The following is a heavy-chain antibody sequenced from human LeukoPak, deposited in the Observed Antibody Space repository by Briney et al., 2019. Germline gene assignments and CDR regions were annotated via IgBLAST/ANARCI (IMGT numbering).Heavy chain of an antibody. J-gene: IGHJ3*02. CDR1: GYTFTGYY. CDR2: INPTSGGT. V-gene: IGHV1-2*02. Sequence: ASVKVSCKASGYTFTGYYMHWLRQAPGQGLEWMGWINPTSGGTNDAQNFQGRVTMTRDTSISTVYMELSRLRSDDTAVYYCARDLSGGALGAFDIWGQGTMVTVSS. D-gene: IGHD2-15*01. CDR3: ARDLSGGALGAFDI.